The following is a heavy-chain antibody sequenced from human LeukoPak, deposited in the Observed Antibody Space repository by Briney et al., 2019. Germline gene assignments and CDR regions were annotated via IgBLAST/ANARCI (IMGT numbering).Heavy chain of an antibody. CDR1: GFTFSSYG. CDR2: ISGSGGST. D-gene: IGHD4-11*01. V-gene: IGHV3-23*01. Sequence: GGSLRLSCAASGFTFSSYGMSWVRQAPGKGLEWVSTISGSGGSTYYADSVKGRLTISRDNSKNTLYLQMNSLRAEDTAVYYCARGYSNDELDYWGQGTLVTVSS. J-gene: IGHJ4*02. CDR3: ARGYSNDELDY.